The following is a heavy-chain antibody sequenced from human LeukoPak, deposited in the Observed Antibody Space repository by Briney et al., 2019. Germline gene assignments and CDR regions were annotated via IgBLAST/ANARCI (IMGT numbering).Heavy chain of an antibody. Sequence: GGSLRLSRAVSGFTFSSFSMSWVRQAPGKGLEWVSSISASSGYVYYTDSVRGRFTISRDNAKNLLHLQMNSLRDEDTAVYYCARDLVFIQHWGQGTLVTVSS. CDR1: GFTFSSFS. V-gene: IGHV3-21*06. CDR3: ARDLVFIQH. J-gene: IGHJ1*01. CDR2: ISASSGYV.